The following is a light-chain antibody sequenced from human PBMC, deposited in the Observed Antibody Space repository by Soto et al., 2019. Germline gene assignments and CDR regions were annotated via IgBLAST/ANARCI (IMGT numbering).Light chain of an antibody. Sequence: QSVLTQPPSASGSPGQSVTISCTGTSSDIGGYNYVSWYQQHPGKAPKLIIYEVSKRPSGVPDRFSGSKSGHTASLTVSGLQAEDEADYHCSSYEGSNTVVFGGGTK. CDR2: EVS. CDR3: SSYEGSNTVV. V-gene: IGLV2-8*01. J-gene: IGLJ2*01. CDR1: SSDIGGYNY.